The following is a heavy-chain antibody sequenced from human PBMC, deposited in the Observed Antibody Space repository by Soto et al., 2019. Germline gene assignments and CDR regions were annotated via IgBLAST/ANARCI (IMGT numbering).Heavy chain of an antibody. V-gene: IGHV1-2*04. CDR1: EYTLTAYY. J-gene: IGHJ6*03. CDR2: INPNSGGT. D-gene: IGHD3-16*01. CDR3: ARGESYDYRPLPMDV. Sequence: GASVKVSCKASEYTLTAYYMHWVRQAPGQGLEWMEWINPNSGGTNYAQQFQDWVTMTRHTSISTAYMELSRLRSDDTAVYYCARGESYDYRPLPMDVWGKGTTVTLSS.